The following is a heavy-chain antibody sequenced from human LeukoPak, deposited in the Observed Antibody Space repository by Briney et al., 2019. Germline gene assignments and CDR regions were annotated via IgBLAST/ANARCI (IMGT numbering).Heavy chain of an antibody. J-gene: IGHJ4*02. CDR1: GFTFDDYA. V-gene: IGHV3-43*02. CDR3: AKAPPGYSSSWYDY. Sequence: GGSVRLSCAASGFTFDDYAMHWARQAPGKGLEWVSLISGDGGSTYYADSVKGRFTISRDNSKNSLYLQMNSLRTEDTALYYCAKAPPGYSSSWYDYWGQGALIAAAS. CDR2: ISGDGGST. D-gene: IGHD6-13*01.